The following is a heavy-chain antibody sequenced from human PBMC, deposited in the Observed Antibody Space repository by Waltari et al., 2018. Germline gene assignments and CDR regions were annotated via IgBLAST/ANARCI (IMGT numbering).Heavy chain of an antibody. CDR3: SESLNV. CDR2: INPDGSAK. J-gene: IGHJ6*02. CDR1: GFTFSNFW. V-gene: IGHV3-7*01. Sequence: EVQMVESGGGLVQPGGSLRLSCAASGFTFSNFWMEWVRQAPGKGLEWVANINPDGSAKNYVDSVKGRFTIFRDNTKNSLYLQMNSLRAEDTAIYYCSESLNVWGPGTTVTVSS.